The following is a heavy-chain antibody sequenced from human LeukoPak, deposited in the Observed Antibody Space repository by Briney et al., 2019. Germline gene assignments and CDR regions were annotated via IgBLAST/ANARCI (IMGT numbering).Heavy chain of an antibody. CDR3: AREGRGDPHFDY. Sequence: GGSLRLSCAASGFTFSSYAMHWVRQAPGKGLEWVAVISYDGSNKYYADSVKGRLTISRDNSKNTLYLQMNSLRAEDTAVYYCAREGRGDPHFDYWGQGTLVTVSS. CDR2: ISYDGSNK. V-gene: IGHV3-30*04. J-gene: IGHJ4*02. D-gene: IGHD3-16*01. CDR1: GFTFSSYA.